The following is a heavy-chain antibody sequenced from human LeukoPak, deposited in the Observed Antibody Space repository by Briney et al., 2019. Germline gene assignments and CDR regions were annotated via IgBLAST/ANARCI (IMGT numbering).Heavy chain of an antibody. CDR3: AGDSTGRSYGEIDY. D-gene: IGHD5-18*01. CDR1: GYTFTSYG. V-gene: IGHV1-18*04. Sequence: ASVKVSCKASGYTFTSYGISWVRQAPGQGLEWMGWISAYNGNTNYAQKLQGRVTMTTDTSTSTAYMELRSLRSDDTAVYYCAGDSTGRSYGEIDYWGQGTLVTVSS. J-gene: IGHJ4*02. CDR2: ISAYNGNT.